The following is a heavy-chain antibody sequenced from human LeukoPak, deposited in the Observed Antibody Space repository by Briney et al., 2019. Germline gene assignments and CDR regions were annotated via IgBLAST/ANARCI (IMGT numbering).Heavy chain of an antibody. CDR1: GGTFSSYA. Sequence: ASVKVSCKASGGTFSSYAISWVRQAPGQGLEWMGGIIPIFGTANYAQKFQGRVTITADESTSTAYMELSSLGSEDTAVYYCALHHEDYYDSSGYYWPFDYWGQGTLVTVSS. V-gene: IGHV1-69*13. J-gene: IGHJ4*02. CDR3: ALHHEDYYDSSGYYWPFDY. CDR2: IIPIFGTA. D-gene: IGHD3-22*01.